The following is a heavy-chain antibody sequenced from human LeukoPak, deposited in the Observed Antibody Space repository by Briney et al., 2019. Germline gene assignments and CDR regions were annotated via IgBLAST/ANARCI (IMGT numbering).Heavy chain of an antibody. D-gene: IGHD3-3*01. CDR3: ARGDLGVVHDAFDI. V-gene: IGHV3-48*01. CDR1: GFTFSSHT. Sequence: GGSLRLSCAASGFTFSSHTMNWVRQAPGKGLEWISYISSSSSTKYYADSVKGRFTISRDNAKNSLYLQMNSLRAEDTAVYYCARGDLGVVHDAFDIWGQGTMVTVSS. CDR2: ISSSSSTK. J-gene: IGHJ3*02.